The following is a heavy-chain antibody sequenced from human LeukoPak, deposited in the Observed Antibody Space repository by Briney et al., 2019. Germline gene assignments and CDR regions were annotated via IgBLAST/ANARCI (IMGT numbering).Heavy chain of an antibody. CDR2: IRYDGSNK. J-gene: IGHJ4*02. Sequence: GGSLRLSCAASGFTFSSYGMHWVRQAPGKGLEWVAFIRYDGSNKYYADSVKGRFTISRDNSKNTLYLQMNSLRAEDTAVYYCARGYFYDSPGYYFDYWGQGALVTVSS. CDR3: ARGYFYDSPGYYFDY. CDR1: GFTFSSYG. D-gene: IGHD3-22*01. V-gene: IGHV3-30*02.